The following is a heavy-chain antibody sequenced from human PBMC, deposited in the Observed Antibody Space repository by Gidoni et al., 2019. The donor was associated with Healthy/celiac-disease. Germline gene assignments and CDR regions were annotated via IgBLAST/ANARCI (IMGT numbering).Heavy chain of an antibody. V-gene: IGHV4-39*01. Sequence: QLQLQASGPGLVKPSETLSLTCTVSGGSISSSSYYWGWIRQPPGKGLEWIGSIYYSGSTYYNPALKSRVTISVDTSKNQFSLKLSSVTAADTAVYYCARQDIVLVPPDYWGQGTLVTVSS. CDR3: ARQDIVLVPPDY. CDR1: GGSISSSSYY. J-gene: IGHJ4*02. D-gene: IGHD2-8*02. CDR2: IYYSGST.